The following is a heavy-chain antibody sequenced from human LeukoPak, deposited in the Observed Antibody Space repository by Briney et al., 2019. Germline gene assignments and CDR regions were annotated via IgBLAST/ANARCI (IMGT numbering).Heavy chain of an antibody. D-gene: IGHD3-22*01. CDR3: ARAYYYDSSGYYFDY. CDR1: GYTFTGYY. J-gene: IGHJ4*02. V-gene: IGHV1-2*02. Sequence: ASVKVSCKASGYTFTGYYMHWVRQAPGQGLEWMGWINPNSGGTNYAQKFQGRVTITRDTSINTAYMELSRLRSDDTAVYYCARAYYYDSSGYYFDYWGQGTLVTVSS. CDR2: INPNSGGT.